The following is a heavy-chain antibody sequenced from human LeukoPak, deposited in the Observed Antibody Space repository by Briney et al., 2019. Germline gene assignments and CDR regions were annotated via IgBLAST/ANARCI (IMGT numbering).Heavy chain of an antibody. CDR2: SSGSGVKT. CDR1: SFTFSSDP. D-gene: IGHD4-17*01. J-gene: IGHJ4*02. CDR3: AKERQTTTAFDS. V-gene: IGHV3-23*01. Sequence: GGSLRLSCAASSFTFSSDPMAWVRQAPRKELEWVSLSSGSGVKTYYADSVKGRFTLSRDNSKNTLYLQMSSLRVEDTAVYYCAKERQTTTAFDSWGEGNLVTVSS.